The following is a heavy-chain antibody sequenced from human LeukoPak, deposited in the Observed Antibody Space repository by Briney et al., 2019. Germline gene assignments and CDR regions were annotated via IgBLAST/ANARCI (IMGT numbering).Heavy chain of an antibody. CDR1: GFTFNNYA. V-gene: IGHV3-23*01. CDR3: AKETQLTVSALFDY. CDR2: ISGSGGST. Sequence: GGSLRLSCAASGFTFNNYAMSWVRQAPGKGLEWVLAISGSGGSTFYADSVRGRFTISRDSSKNTLFLQANSLRAEDAAVYYCAKETQLTVSALFDYWGQGTLVTASS. J-gene: IGHJ4*02. D-gene: IGHD2-2*01.